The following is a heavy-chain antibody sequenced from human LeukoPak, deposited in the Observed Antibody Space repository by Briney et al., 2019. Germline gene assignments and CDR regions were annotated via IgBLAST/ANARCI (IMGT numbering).Heavy chain of an antibody. J-gene: IGHJ4*02. CDR1: GSTFSSYA. D-gene: IGHD3-9*01. CDR2: ISGSGGST. Sequence: GGSLRLSCAASGSTFSSYAMSWVRQAPGKGLEWVSAISGSGGSTYYADSVKGRFTISRDNSKNTLYLQMNSLRAEDTAVYYCAKSRDILTGYYVDYFDYWGQGTLVTVSS. V-gene: IGHV3-23*01. CDR3: AKSRDILTGYYVDYFDY.